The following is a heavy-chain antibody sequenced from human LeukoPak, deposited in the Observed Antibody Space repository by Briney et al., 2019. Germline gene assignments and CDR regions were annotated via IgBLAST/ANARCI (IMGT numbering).Heavy chain of an antibody. CDR3: ARSPYDFWSDDAFDI. CDR2: IYHSGST. J-gene: IGHJ3*02. V-gene: IGHV4-4*02. D-gene: IGHD3-3*01. CDR1: GGSISSSNW. Sequence: SETLSLTCAVSGGSISSSNWWSWVRQPPGKGLEWIGEIYHSGSTNYNPSLKSRVTISVDKSKNQFSLKLSSVTAADTAVYYCARSPYDFWSDDAFDIWGQGTMVTVSS.